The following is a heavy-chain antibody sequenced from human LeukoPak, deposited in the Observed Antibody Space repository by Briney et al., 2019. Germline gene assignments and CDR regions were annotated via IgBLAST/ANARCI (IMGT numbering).Heavy chain of an antibody. V-gene: IGHV4-34*01. CDR1: GGSFSGYY. CDR3: AREDIVATIYDC. J-gene: IGHJ4*02. Sequence: SETLSLTCAVYGGSFSGYYWSWIRQPPGKGLEWIGEINHSGSTNYNPYLKSRVTISVHTSKNQFPLKLSSVTGADAAVYYCAREDIVATIYDCWGQGTLVTVSS. D-gene: IGHD5-12*01. CDR2: INHSGST.